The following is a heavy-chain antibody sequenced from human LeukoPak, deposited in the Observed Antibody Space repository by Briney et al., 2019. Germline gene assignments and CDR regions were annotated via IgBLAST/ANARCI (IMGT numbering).Heavy chain of an antibody. CDR3: ARSGYDRPYYFDY. V-gene: IGHV4-4*07. Sequence: SETLSLTCNVFGGSISGHYWSWIRQPAGKGLEWIGRIYTSGSTNYNPSLKSRVTMSVDTSKNQFSLKLSSVTAADTAVYYCARSGYDRPYYFDYWGQGTLVTVSS. D-gene: IGHD2-15*01. CDR1: GGSISGHY. CDR2: IYTSGST. J-gene: IGHJ4*02.